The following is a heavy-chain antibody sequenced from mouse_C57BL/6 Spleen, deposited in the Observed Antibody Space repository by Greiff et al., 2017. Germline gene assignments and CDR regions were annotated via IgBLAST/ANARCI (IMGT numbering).Heavy chain of an antibody. CDR3: ARIITTVVADFDY. CDR2: IYPGSGST. J-gene: IGHJ2*01. D-gene: IGHD1-1*01. V-gene: IGHV1-55*01. Sequence: VQLQQPGAELVKPGASVKMSCKASGYTFTSYWITWVKQRPGQGLEWIGDIYPGSGSTNYNEKFKSKATLTVDTSSSTAYMQLSSLTSEDSAVYYCARIITTVVADFDYWGQGTTLTVSS. CDR1: GYTFTSYW.